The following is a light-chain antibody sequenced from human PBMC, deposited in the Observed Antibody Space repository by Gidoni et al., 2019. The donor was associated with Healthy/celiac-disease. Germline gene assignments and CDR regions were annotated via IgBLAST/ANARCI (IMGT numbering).Light chain of an antibody. CDR3: QQYGSSPPTIT. CDR1: QSVSSSY. J-gene: IGKJ5*01. V-gene: IGKV3-20*01. Sequence: EIVLTQSPGTLSLSPGERATLSCRASQSVSSSYLAWYQQKPGQATRLLIYGASSRATGIPDRFSGSGSGTDFTLIISRLEPEDFAVYYCQQYGSSPPTITFGQGTRLEIK. CDR2: GAS.